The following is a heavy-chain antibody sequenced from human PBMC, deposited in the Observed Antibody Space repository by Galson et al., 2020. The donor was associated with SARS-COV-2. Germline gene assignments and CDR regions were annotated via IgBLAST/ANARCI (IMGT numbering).Heavy chain of an antibody. V-gene: IGHV4-39*01. CDR1: GGSISSSSYY. J-gene: IGHJ3*02. Sequence: ETSETLSLTCTVSGGSISSSSYYWGWLRQPPGKGLEWIGSISYSGSTYYNPSLKSRVTISVDTSKNQFSLKLSSVTAADTAVYYCARQGRRGRDAFDIWGQGTMVTVSS. D-gene: IGHD3-10*01. CDR3: ARQGRRGRDAFDI. CDR2: ISYSGST.